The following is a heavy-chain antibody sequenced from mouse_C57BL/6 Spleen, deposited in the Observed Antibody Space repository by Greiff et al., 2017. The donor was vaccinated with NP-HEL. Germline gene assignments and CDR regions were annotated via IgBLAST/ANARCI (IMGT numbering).Heavy chain of an antibody. D-gene: IGHD1-1*01. V-gene: IGHV14-4*01. CDR3: TTGYYYGSGY. Sequence: VQLQQSGAELVRPGASVKLSCTASGFNIKDDYMHWVKQRPEQGLEWIGWIDPENGDTEYASKFQGKATITADTSSNTAYLQLSSLTSEDTAVYYCTTGYYYGSGYWGQGTTLTVSS. CDR1: GFNIKDDY. CDR2: IDPENGDT. J-gene: IGHJ2*01.